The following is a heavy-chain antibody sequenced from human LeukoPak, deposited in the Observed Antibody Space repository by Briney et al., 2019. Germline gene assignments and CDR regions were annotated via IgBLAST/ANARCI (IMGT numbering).Heavy chain of an antibody. J-gene: IGHJ4*02. CDR1: GFTFSNYW. CDR3: ARGSEWSSGVSDY. D-gene: IGHD3-3*01. Sequence: GGSLRLSCAASGFTFSNYWMGWVRQAPGKGLEWVANIKTDGYDKYYADSLKGRFTISRDNAKSSLYLQMNSLRAEDTAVYYCARGSEWSSGVSDYWGQGTLVTVSS. CDR2: IKTDGYDK. V-gene: IGHV3-7*01.